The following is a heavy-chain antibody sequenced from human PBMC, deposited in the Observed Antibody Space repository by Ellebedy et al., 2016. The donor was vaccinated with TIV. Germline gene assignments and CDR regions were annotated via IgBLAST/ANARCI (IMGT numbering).Heavy chain of an antibody. Sequence: SETLSLTCTVSGGSISSYYWSWIRQPPGKGLEWIGYIYYSGSTNYNPSLKSRVTISADTSKNQFSLKLSSVTAADTAVYYCARALNYYDSSGYYPKSFDYWGQGTLVTVPS. V-gene: IGHV4-59*01. CDR3: ARALNYYDSSGYYPKSFDY. J-gene: IGHJ4*02. CDR2: IYYSGST. D-gene: IGHD3-22*01. CDR1: GGSISSYY.